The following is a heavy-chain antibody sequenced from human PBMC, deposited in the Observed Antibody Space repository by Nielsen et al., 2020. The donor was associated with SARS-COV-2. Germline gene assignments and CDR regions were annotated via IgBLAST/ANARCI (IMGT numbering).Heavy chain of an antibody. CDR2: IYYSGST. J-gene: IGHJ4*02. Sequence: SETLSLTCTVSGGSISSSSYYWGWIRQPPGKGLEWIGSIYYSGSTYYNPSLKSRVTISVDTSKNQFSLKLSSVTAADTAVYYCARKGVVAATLYYFDYWGQGTLVTVSS. CDR1: GGSISSSSYY. CDR3: ARKGVVAATLYYFDY. D-gene: IGHD2-15*01. V-gene: IGHV4-39*01.